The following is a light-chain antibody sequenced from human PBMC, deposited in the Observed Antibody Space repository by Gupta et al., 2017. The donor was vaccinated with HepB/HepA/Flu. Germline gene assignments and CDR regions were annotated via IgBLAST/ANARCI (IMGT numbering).Light chain of an antibody. CDR3: AAWDDSVV. Sequence: QSLLTHPPSTSGTPGQRVTISCSGSSSNIGSNYVYWYQQLPGTAPKLLIYRNNQRPSGVPDRFSGSKSGTSASLAISGLRSEDEADYYCAAWDDSVVFGGGTKLTVL. J-gene: IGLJ2*01. CDR1: SSNIGSNY. V-gene: IGLV1-47*01. CDR2: RNN.